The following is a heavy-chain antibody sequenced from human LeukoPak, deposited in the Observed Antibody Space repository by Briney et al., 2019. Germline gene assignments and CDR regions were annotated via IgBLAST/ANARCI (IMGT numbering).Heavy chain of an antibody. CDR2: IYYSGSA. CDR3: ARGPAWYFNY. J-gene: IGHJ4*02. CDR1: GGSISTYH. Sequence: PSETLSLTCTVSGGSISTYHWNWIRQPPGKGLEWIGYIYYSGSANYNPSLMSRAAISEDTSKNQVSLKLSSVTAADTAIYYCARGPAWYFNYWGQGTLVTVSS. V-gene: IGHV4-59*01.